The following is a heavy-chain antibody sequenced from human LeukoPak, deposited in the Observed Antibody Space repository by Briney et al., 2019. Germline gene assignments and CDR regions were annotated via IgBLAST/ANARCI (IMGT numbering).Heavy chain of an antibody. D-gene: IGHD2-2*01. V-gene: IGHV1-18*01. Sequence: GASVKVSCKASGYTFTSYGIGWVRQAPGQGLEWMGWISAYNGNTNYAQKLQGRVTMTTDTSTSTAYMELRSLRSDDTAVYYCASVPALGSCSSTSCEQHAFDIWGQGTMVTVSS. CDR2: ISAYNGNT. CDR3: ASVPALGSCSSTSCEQHAFDI. J-gene: IGHJ3*02. CDR1: GYTFTSYG.